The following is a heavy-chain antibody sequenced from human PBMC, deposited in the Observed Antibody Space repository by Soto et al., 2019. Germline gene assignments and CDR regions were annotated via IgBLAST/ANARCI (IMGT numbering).Heavy chain of an antibody. J-gene: IGHJ4*02. D-gene: IGHD5-18*01. CDR1: GVSITSYY. CDR2: SFNRGSA. V-gene: IGHV4-4*07. CDR3: ARDTGYTYGGTLDY. Sequence: KPSETLSLTCTVSGVSITSYYWNWIRQPAGKGLEWIGRSFNRGSASYNPSLKSRVTVSIDTSENQFSLKLTSVTAADTAVYYCARDTGYTYGGTLDYWGQGTMVTVYS.